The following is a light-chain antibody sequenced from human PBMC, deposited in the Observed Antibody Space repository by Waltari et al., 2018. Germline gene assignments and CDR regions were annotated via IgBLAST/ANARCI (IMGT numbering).Light chain of an antibody. CDR1: NIGSKN. CDR2: DDG. Sequence: SYVLTHPPSVSVPPGQTARTPCDGNNIGSKNVPRYQQKPGQAPVLVVYDDGDRPSGIPERFSGSNSGNTATLTISRVDAGDEADYYCQVWDSGSDHYVFGTVTKVTVL. J-gene: IGLJ1*01. V-gene: IGLV3-21*02. CDR3: QVWDSGSDHYV.